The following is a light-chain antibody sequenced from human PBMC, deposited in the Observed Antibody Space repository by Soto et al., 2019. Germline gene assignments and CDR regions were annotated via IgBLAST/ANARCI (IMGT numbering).Light chain of an antibody. CDR2: EVS. Sequence: QSALTQPASVSGSPGQSITISCTGTSSDVGAYNYVSWYQQHPGKAPKLMIYEVSNRPPGVSHRFSGSKSDNTASLTISGLQTDDEADYYCSSYTSSRTLVFGTGTKVTVL. J-gene: IGLJ1*01. CDR3: SSYTSSRTLV. V-gene: IGLV2-14*01. CDR1: SSDVGAYNY.